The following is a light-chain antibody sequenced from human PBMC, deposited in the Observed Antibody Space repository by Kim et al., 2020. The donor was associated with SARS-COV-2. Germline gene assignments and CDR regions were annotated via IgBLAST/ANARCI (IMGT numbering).Light chain of an antibody. CDR2: GNS. V-gene: IGLV1-40*01. J-gene: IGLJ3*02. CDR1: TSNIGAGYD. Sequence: RVTIASTGRTSNIGAGYDVHWYQQLPGTAPKLLIYGNSNRPSGVPDRFSGSKSGTSASLAITGLQAEDEADYYCQSYDSSLSGWVFGGGTKLTVL. CDR3: QSYDSSLSGWV.